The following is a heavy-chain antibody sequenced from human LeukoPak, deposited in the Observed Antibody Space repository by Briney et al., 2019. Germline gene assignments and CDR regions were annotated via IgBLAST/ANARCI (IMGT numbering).Heavy chain of an antibody. CDR3: ARGGNDLRYYFDY. J-gene: IGHJ4*02. Sequence: PSETLSLTCTVSGGSISSGGYYWSWIRQPPGKGLEWIGYIYHSGSTYYNPSLKSRVTISVDRSKNQFSLKLSSVTAADTAVYYCARGGNDLRYYFDYWGQGTLVTVSS. CDR1: GGSISSGGYY. CDR2: IYHSGST. D-gene: IGHD2-8*01. V-gene: IGHV4-30-2*01.